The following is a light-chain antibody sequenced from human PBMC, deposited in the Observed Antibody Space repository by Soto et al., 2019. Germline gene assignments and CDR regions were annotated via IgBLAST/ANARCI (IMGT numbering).Light chain of an antibody. CDR2: GAS. CDR3: HQYNNWPPYT. CDR1: QSVSSN. V-gene: IGKV3-15*01. Sequence: EIVMTQSPATLSVSPGERVTLSCRASQSVSSNLAWYQQKPGQAPRLLIYGASTRASGIPARFSGSGSGTGLTLTISSLQSEDFAIYYCHQYNNWPPYTFGQGTKLEIK. J-gene: IGKJ2*01.